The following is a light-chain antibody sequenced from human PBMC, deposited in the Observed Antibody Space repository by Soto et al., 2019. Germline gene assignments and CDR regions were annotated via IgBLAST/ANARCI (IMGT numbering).Light chain of an antibody. V-gene: IGLV1-47*01. CDR3: AAWDDRLSAYV. CDR1: ISNIGSNP. CDR2: RNN. Sequence: VLTQPPSATGTAGQRVTISCSGGISNIGSNPVYWHQHLPGTAPKLLVYRNNQRPSGVPDRFSDSKSGTSAFLAISGLRSEDEADYYCAAWDDRLSAYVCGTGTKVTVL. J-gene: IGLJ1*01.